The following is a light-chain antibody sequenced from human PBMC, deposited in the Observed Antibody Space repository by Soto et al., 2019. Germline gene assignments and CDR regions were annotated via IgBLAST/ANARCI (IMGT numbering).Light chain of an antibody. CDR2: YDS. CDR1: NIGSKS. J-gene: IGLJ2*01. Sequence: SYELTQPPSVSVAPGKTARITCGGNNIGSKSVHWYQQKPGQAPVLVIYYDSDRPSGIPERFSGSNSGNTATLTISRVEAGDEADYYCQVWDSSSDREVVFGGGTKLPVL. V-gene: IGLV3-21*04. CDR3: QVWDSSSDREVV.